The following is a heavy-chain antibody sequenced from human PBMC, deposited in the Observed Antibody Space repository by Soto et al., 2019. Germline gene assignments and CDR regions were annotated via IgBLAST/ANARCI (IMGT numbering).Heavy chain of an antibody. CDR1: GFTFSSYW. V-gene: IGHV3-7*03. D-gene: IGHD3-22*01. Sequence: QPGGSLRLSCAASGFTFSSYWMSWVRQAPGKGLEWVANIKQDGSEKYYVDSVKGRFTISRDNAKNSLYLQMNSLRAEDTAVYYCARYYYDSSGYYPPDYFDYWGQGTLVTVSS. CDR3: ARYYYDSSGYYPPDYFDY. CDR2: IKQDGSEK. J-gene: IGHJ4*02.